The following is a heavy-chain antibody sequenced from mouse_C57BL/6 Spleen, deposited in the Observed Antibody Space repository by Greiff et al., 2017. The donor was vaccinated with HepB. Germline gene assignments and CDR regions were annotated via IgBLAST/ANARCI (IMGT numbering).Heavy chain of an antibody. V-gene: IGHV5-9*01. D-gene: IGHD2-5*01. CDR2: ISGGGGST. Sequence: EVQVVESGGGLVKPGGSLKLSCAASGFTFSSYTMSWVRQTPEKRLEWVATISGGGGSTYYPDSVKGRFTISRDNAKNPLYLQMSSLRSADTALYYCARPSECSNYDGLAYWGQGALVTVAA. J-gene: IGHJ3*01. CDR3: ARPSECSNYDGLAY. CDR1: GFTFSSYT.